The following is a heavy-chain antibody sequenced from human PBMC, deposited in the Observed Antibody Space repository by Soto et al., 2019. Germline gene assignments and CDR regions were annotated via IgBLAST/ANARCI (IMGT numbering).Heavy chain of an antibody. CDR2: INHSGST. Sequence: SETLSLTCAVYGGSFSGYYWSWIRQPPGKGLEWIGEINHSGSTNYNPSLKSRVTISVDTSKNQFSLKLSSVTAADTAVYYCARGRVNYDFWSGYYSNWFDHWGQGTLVTVSS. J-gene: IGHJ5*02. CDR1: GGSFSGYY. CDR3: ARGRVNYDFWSGYYSNWFDH. V-gene: IGHV4-34*01. D-gene: IGHD3-3*01.